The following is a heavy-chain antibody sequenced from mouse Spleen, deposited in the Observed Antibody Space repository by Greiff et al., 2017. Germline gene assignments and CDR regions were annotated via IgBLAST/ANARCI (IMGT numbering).Heavy chain of an antibody. V-gene: IGHV1-15*01. Sequence: QVQLQQSGAELVRPGASVTLSCKASGYTFTDYEMHWVKQTPVHGLEWIGAIDPETGGTAYNQKFKGKAILTADKSSSTAYMELRSLTSEDSAVYYCTRSYDYEAMDYWGQGTSVTVSS. D-gene: IGHD6-5*01. CDR1: GYTFTDYE. CDR3: TRSYDYEAMDY. CDR2: IDPETGGT. J-gene: IGHJ4*01.